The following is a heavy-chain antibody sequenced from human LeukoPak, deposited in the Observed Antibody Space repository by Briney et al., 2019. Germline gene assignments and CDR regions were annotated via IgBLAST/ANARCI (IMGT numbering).Heavy chain of an antibody. J-gene: IGHJ5*02. CDR2: ISYDGSNK. Sequence: GGSLRLSCAASGFSFSTYAMHWVRQAPGKGLEWVAVISYDGSNKYYADSVKGRFTISRDNSKNTLYLQMNTLRAEDTAVYYCAKDVSWNWFDPWGQGTLVTVSS. CDR1: GFSFSTYA. CDR3: AKDVSWNWFDP. V-gene: IGHV3-30*18.